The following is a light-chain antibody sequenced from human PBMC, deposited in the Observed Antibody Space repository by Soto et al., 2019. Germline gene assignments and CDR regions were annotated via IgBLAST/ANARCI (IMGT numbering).Light chain of an antibody. CDR2: GAS. V-gene: IGKV3-15*01. CDR1: QSVSSN. CDR3: QQYSNWPSWT. Sequence: EILMTQSPATLSVSPGERSTVSCRASQSVSSNLAWYQQKPGQAPRLLIYGASTRATGIPARSSGSGSGTEFTLTISSLQSEDFAVYYCQQYSNWPSWTFGQGTKGDIK. J-gene: IGKJ1*01.